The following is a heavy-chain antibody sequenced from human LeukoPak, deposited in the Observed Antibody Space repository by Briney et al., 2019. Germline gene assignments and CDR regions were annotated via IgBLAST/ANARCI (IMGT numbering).Heavy chain of an antibody. Sequence: GGSLRLSCAASGFTFSSYAMHWVRQAPGKGLEWVAVISYDGNNKYYADSVKGRFTISRDNSKNTLYLQMNSLRAEDTAVYYCARDVNTITMIVVVPSGAFDIWGQGTMVTVSS. V-gene: IGHV3-30-3*01. CDR2: ISYDGNNK. CDR1: GFTFSSYA. CDR3: ARDVNTITMIVVVPSGAFDI. D-gene: IGHD3-22*01. J-gene: IGHJ3*02.